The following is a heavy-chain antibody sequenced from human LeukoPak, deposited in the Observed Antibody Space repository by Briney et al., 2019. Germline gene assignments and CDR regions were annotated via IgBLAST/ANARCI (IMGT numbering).Heavy chain of an antibody. Sequence: KSSETLSLTCTVSGGSISSYYWSWLRQPPGKGLEWSGYIYYSGSTNYNPSLKSRVTISVDTSKNQFSLKLSSVTAADTAVYYCARGGYYDSSGYYPDTANDAFDIWGQGTMVTVSS. J-gene: IGHJ3*02. V-gene: IGHV4-59*01. CDR2: IYYSGST. CDR3: ARGGYYDSSGYYPDTANDAFDI. CDR1: GGSISSYY. D-gene: IGHD3-22*01.